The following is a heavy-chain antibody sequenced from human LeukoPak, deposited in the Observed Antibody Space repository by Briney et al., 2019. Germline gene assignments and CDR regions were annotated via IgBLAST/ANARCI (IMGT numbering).Heavy chain of an antibody. Sequence: ASVKVSCKASGYTFTSYAIHWVRQAPGQRLEWMGWINTGNGNTKYSQNFQGRVTITRDTSASTAYTELSSLRSEDMAVYYCARSDWVGTFDYRGQGTLVTVSS. CDR2: INTGNGNT. CDR3: ARSDWVGTFDY. D-gene: IGHD2-21*02. J-gene: IGHJ4*02. CDR1: GYTFTSYA. V-gene: IGHV1-3*03.